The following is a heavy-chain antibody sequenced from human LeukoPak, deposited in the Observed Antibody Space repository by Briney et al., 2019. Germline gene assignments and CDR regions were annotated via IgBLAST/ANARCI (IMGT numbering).Heavy chain of an antibody. J-gene: IGHJ3*02. CDR1: GFTFDDYA. D-gene: IGHD3-3*01. CDR3: AKDGPLEWLSDAFDI. CDR2: ISWNSGNI. V-gene: IGHV3-9*01. Sequence: PGRSLRLSCAASGFTFDDYAMHWVRQAPGKGLEWVSGISWNSGNIGYADSVKGRFTISRDNSKNTLYLQMNSLRAEDTAVYYCAKDGPLEWLSDAFDIWGQGTMVTLSS.